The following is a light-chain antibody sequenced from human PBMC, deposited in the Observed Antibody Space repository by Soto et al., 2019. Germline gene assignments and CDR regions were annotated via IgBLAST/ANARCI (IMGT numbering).Light chain of an antibody. CDR1: QSVSTD. J-gene: IGKJ4*01. CDR3: HQYNDWPLT. Sequence: EIVMTQSPATLCVSPGEGATLSCRASQSVSTDLAWYRQKPGQAPRLLIYGASSRAPDIPARFSGSGSGTEFTHTISRLQSEDFAVYCCHQYNDWPLTCGGGTKVDIK. CDR2: GAS. V-gene: IGKV3-15*01.